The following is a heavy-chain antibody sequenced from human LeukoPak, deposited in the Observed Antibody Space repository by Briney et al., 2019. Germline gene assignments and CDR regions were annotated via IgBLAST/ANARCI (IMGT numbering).Heavy chain of an antibody. D-gene: IGHD4-17*01. V-gene: IGHV1-18*01. Sequence: GASVKVSCKASGYTFTSYGISWVRQAPGQGLEWMGWISAYNGNTNYAQKFQGRVTMTRNTSISTAYMELSSLRSEDTAVYYCARGKTVTTDFDYWGQGTLVTVSS. CDR2: ISAYNGNT. CDR1: GYTFTSYG. CDR3: ARGKTVTTDFDY. J-gene: IGHJ4*02.